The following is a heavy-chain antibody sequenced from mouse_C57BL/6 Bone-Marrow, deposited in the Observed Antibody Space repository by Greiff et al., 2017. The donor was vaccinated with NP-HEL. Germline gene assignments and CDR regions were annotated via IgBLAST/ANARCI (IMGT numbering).Heavy chain of an antibody. D-gene: IGHD3-1*01. V-gene: IGHV14-4*01. CDR2: IDPENGDT. CDR1: GFNIKDDY. Sequence: VQLQQSGAELVRPGASVKLSCTASGFNIKDDYMHWVKQRPEQGLEWIGWIDPENGDTEYASKFQGKATITADTSSNTAYLQLSSLTSEDTAVYYCTTGLPYWYFDVWGTGTTVTVSS. CDR3: TTGLPYWYFDV. J-gene: IGHJ1*03.